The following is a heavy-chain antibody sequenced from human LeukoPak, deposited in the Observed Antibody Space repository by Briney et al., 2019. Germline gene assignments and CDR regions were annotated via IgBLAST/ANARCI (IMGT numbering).Heavy chain of an antibody. CDR1: GASITSHF. V-gene: IGHV4-4*07. J-gene: IGHJ6*02. Sequence: SETLSLTCVVSGASITSHFWSWIRQPAGKGLEWIGCVHGSGTTNYSPSLEGRATMSVGPSTNQFSLRLTSVTAADTAIYFCARDGGVAAAAYYYSAADVWGHGAKVIVSS. CDR2: VHGSGTT. D-gene: IGHD6-13*01. CDR3: ARDGGVAAAAYYYSAADV.